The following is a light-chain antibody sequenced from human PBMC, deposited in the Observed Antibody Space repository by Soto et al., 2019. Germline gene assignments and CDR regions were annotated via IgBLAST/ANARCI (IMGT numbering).Light chain of an antibody. Sequence: ALAQPASVSGSPGQSITISCTGTSSDIGSYDLVSWYQQHPGTAPKLIIYEVTKRPSGVSTRFSGSKSGNTASLTISGLQAVDEADYYCCSFADFTYVFGTGTKVTVL. V-gene: IGLV2-23*02. J-gene: IGLJ1*01. CDR2: EVT. CDR1: SSDIGSYDL. CDR3: CSFADFTYV.